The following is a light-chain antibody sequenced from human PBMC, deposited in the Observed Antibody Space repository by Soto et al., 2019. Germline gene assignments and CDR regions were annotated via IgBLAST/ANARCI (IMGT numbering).Light chain of an antibody. CDR2: EVT. CDR3: SSYAGSNNFV. V-gene: IGLV2-8*01. Sequence: QSALTQPPSASGFPGQSVTISCTGTSSDVGYYDYVSWYQHHPGKAPKLVIYEVTKRPSGVPDRVSASKSGNTASLTVSGLRAEDEADYYCSSYAGSNNFVFGSGTKATVL. CDR1: SSDVGYYDY. J-gene: IGLJ1*01.